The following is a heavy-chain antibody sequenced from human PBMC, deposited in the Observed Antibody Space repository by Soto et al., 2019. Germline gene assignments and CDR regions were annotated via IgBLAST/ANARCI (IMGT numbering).Heavy chain of an antibody. CDR3: AKDDPAQSPLSTGYYGLDV. Sequence: TGGSLRLSCAASGFTFDDYTMHWVRQAPGKGLEWVSLISWDGGSTYYADSVKGRFTISRASSKNSLYLQINSLRTEDTALYSCAKDDPAQSPLSTGYYGLDVWDQRNRVTV. CDR1: GFTFDDYT. CDR2: ISWDGGST. D-gene: IGHD3-10*01. J-gene: IGHJ6*02. V-gene: IGHV3-43*01.